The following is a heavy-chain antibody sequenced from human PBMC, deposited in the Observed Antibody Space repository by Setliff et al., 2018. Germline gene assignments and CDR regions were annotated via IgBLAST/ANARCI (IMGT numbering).Heavy chain of an antibody. CDR3: AKIGRGGTFDQFFQD. CDR1: GSTFNNYV. V-gene: IGHV3-23*01. J-gene: IGHJ1*01. D-gene: IGHD1-26*01. CDR2: ISRSGDKT. Sequence: GESLKISCATSGSTFNNYVMNWVRQAPGKGLEWVSAISRSGDKTYYADSVKGRFIISRDNSDILYLQMNSLRAEDTAVYYCAKIGRGGTFDQFFQDWGHGTLVTVSS.